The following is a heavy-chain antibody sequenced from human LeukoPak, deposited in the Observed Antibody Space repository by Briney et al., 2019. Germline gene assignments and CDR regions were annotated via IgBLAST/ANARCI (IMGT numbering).Heavy chain of an antibody. D-gene: IGHD2-15*01. Sequence: GGSLRLSCAASGFTFSSYWMSWVRQAPGKGLEWVANIKQDGSEKYYVDSVKGRFTISRDDSKNTLYLQMNSLRAEDTAVYYCAKDSPVATRWGQGTLVTVSS. CDR2: IKQDGSEK. CDR1: GFTFSSYW. CDR3: AKDSPVATR. J-gene: IGHJ4*02. V-gene: IGHV3-7*03.